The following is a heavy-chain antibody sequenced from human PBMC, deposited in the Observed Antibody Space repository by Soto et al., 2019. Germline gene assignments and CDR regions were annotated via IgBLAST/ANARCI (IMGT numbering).Heavy chain of an antibody. CDR1: GFTFSSYG. CDR2: ISYDGSNK. J-gene: IGHJ6*02. V-gene: IGHV3-30*18. D-gene: IGHD3-10*01. CDR3: AKDQLRGVRGVITYYYGMDV. Sequence: QVQLVESGGGVVQPGRSLRLSCAASGFTFSSYGMHWVRQAPGKGLEWVAVISYDGSNKYYADSVKGRFTISKNTLYLQMNSLRAEDTAVYYCAKDQLRGVRGVITYYYGMDVWGQGTTVTVSS.